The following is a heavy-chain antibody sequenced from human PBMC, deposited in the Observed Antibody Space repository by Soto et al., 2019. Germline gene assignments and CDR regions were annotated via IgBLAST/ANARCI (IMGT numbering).Heavy chain of an antibody. CDR2: INHSGST. D-gene: IGHD6-19*01. J-gene: IGHJ1*01. CDR1: GGSFSGYY. CDR3: ARIYSSGWYSRYFQH. V-gene: IGHV4-34*01. Sequence: QEQRQPWGAGLLKHSETLSRTCAVYGGSFSGYYWSWIRQPPGKGLEWIGEINHSGSTNYNPSLKSRVTISVDTSKNQLSLKLSSLTAADTAVYYCARIYSSGWYSRYFQHWGQGTLVTVSS.